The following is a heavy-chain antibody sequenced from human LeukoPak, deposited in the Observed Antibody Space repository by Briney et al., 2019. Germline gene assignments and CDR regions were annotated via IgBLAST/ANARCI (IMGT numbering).Heavy chain of an antibody. CDR1: GGSISSYY. CDR2: IYTSGST. Sequence: SETLSLTCTVSGGSISSYYWSWIRQPAGKGLEWIGRIYTSGSTNYNPSLKSRVTISVDTSKNQFTLNLSSVTAADTAAYYCARRGGSPDAFDIWGQGTMVTVSS. CDR3: ARRGGSPDAFDI. D-gene: IGHD3-16*01. V-gene: IGHV4-4*07. J-gene: IGHJ3*02.